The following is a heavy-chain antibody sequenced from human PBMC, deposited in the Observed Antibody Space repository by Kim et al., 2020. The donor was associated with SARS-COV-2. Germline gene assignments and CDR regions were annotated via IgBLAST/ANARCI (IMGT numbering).Heavy chain of an antibody. Sequence: SETLSLTCTVSGGSISSYYWSWIRQSPGKGLEWIGYIYYSGSTNYNPSLKSRITMSIDTSKNQFSLKLSSVTAADTAVYYCARAYSNYNYYYMDVWGKGTTVTVSS. J-gene: IGHJ6*03. CDR1: GGSISSYY. V-gene: IGHV4-59*01. D-gene: IGHD2-15*01. CDR3: ARAYSNYNYYYMDV. CDR2: IYYSGST.